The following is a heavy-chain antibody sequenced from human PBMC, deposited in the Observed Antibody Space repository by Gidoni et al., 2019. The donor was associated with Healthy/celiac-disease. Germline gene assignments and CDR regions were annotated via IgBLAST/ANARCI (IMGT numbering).Heavy chain of an antibody. CDR3: ARDWSASYGDDGSDY. D-gene: IGHD4-17*01. CDR1: GFTFSSYS. J-gene: IGHJ4*02. CDR2: ISSSSSYI. Sequence: EVQLVESGGGLVKPGGSLRLSCAASGFTFSSYSMNWVRQAPGKGLEWVSSISSSSSYIYYADSVKGRFTISRDNAKNSLYLQMNSLRAEDTAVYYCARDWSASYGDDGSDYWGQGTLVTVSS. V-gene: IGHV3-21*01.